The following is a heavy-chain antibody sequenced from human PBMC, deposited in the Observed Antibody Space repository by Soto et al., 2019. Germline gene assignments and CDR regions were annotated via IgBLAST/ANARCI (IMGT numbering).Heavy chain of an antibody. D-gene: IGHD6-6*01. CDR2: ISTYNGDT. V-gene: IGHV1-18*04. J-gene: IGHJ2*01. CDR3: TRDLRLQGCNSIAGRLDWYFDL. Sequence: QLVQSGDEVKRPGASVKVSCRASGYIFTSYGITWVRQAPGQGLEWMGWISTYNGDTKYAQKVQDRVTMTTDTSTSTAYMELRSLRSDDTAIYYCTRDLRLQGCNSIAGRLDWYFDLWGRGTLVTVSS. CDR1: GYIFTSYG.